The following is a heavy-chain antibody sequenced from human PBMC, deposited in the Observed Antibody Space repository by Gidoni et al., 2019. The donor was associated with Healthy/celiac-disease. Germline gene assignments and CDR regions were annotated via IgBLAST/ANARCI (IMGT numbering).Heavy chain of an antibody. Sequence: EVQLLESGGGLVQPGGSLRLSCAASGFTFSSYAMSWVRQAPGKGLEWVSAISGSGGSTYDADSVKGRFTISRDNSKNTLYLQMNSLRAEDTAVYYCAKERGSYYDSSGDFDYWGQGTLVTVSS. CDR1: GFTFSSYA. D-gene: IGHD3-22*01. CDR2: ISGSGGST. V-gene: IGHV3-23*01. J-gene: IGHJ4*02. CDR3: AKERGSYYDSSGDFDY.